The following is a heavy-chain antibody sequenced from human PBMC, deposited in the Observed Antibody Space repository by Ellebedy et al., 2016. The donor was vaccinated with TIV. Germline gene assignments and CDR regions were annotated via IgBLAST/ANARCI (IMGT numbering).Heavy chain of an antibody. V-gene: IGHV1-69*13. CDR3: ARVLIVVVPATYYYYYGMDV. D-gene: IGHD2-2*01. J-gene: IGHJ6*02. Sequence: SVKVSCXASGGTFSSYAISWVRQAPGQGLEWIGGIIPIFGTANYAQKFQGRVTITADESTSTAYMELSSLRSEDTAVYYCARVLIVVVPATYYYYYGMDVWGQGTTVTVSS. CDR2: IIPIFGTA. CDR1: GGTFSSYA.